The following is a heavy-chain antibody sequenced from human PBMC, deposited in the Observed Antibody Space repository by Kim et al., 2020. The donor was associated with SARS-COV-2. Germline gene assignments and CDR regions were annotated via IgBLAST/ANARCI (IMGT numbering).Heavy chain of an antibody. J-gene: IGHJ6*02. CDR2: ISYDGSNK. CDR1: GFTFSSYG. D-gene: IGHD6-13*01. CDR3: ARDRIAPAGTVYYGMDV. V-gene: IGHV3-33*05. Sequence: GGSLRLSCAASGFTFSSYGMHWVRQAPGKGLEWVAVISYDGSNKYYADSVKGRFTISRDNSKNTLYLQMNSLRAEDTAVYYCARDRIAPAGTVYYGMDVWGQGTTVTVSS.